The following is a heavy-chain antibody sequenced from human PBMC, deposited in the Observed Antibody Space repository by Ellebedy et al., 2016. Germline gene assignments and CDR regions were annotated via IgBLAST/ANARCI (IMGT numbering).Heavy chain of an antibody. CDR2: MNSDGSDT. CDR3: ARDQYGGTSGRRGLNDY. Sequence: GESLKISCAASGFTFSTSWMHWVRQTPGKGLVWVSRMNSDGSDTTYADSVKGRFTISRDNAKNTLYLQMNSLRAEDTAVFYCARDQYGGTSGRRGLNDYWGQGTLVTVSS. V-gene: IGHV3-74*03. J-gene: IGHJ4*02. D-gene: IGHD4-23*01. CDR1: GFTFSTSW.